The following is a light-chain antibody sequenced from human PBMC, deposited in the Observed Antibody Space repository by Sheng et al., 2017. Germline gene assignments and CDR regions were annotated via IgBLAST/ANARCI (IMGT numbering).Light chain of an antibody. J-gene: IGKJ4*01. CDR2: KAS. V-gene: IGKV1-5*03. CDR1: QSISSW. Sequence: DIQMTQSPSTLSASVGDRVTITCRASQSISSWLAWYQQKPGKAPKLLIYKASSLESGVPSRFSGSGSGTEFTLTISSLQPDDFATYYCQQYNSYPVSTFGGTDRRWR. CDR3: QQYNSYPVST.